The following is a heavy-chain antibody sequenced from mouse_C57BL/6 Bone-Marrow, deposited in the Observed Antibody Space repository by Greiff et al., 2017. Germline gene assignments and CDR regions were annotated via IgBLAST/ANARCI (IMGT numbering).Heavy chain of an antibody. CDR3: ARYDYDGTDFDY. D-gene: IGHD2-4*01. CDR2: IYPGSGST. CDR1: GYTFTSYW. Sequence: QVQLQQPGAELVKPGASVKMSCKASGYTFTSYWITWVKQRPGQGLEWIGDIYPGSGSTNYNEKFKSKATLTVDPSSSTAYMQLSSLTSEDSSVYSCARYDYDGTDFDYWGQGTTLTVTS. J-gene: IGHJ2*01. V-gene: IGHV1-55*01.